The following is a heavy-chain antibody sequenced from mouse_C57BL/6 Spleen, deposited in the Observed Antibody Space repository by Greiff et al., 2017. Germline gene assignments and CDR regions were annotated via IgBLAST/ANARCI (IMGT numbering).Heavy chain of an antibody. V-gene: IGHV5-4*01. Sequence: EVQVVESGGGLVKPGGSLKLSCAASGFTFSSYAMSWVRQTPDKRLEWVATISDGGSYTYYPDNVKGRFTISRDNAKNNLYLQMSHLKSEDTAMYYCARDYYGNYVAYWGQGTLVTVSA. J-gene: IGHJ3*01. D-gene: IGHD2-1*01. CDR1: GFTFSSYA. CDR2: ISDGGSYT. CDR3: ARDYYGNYVAY.